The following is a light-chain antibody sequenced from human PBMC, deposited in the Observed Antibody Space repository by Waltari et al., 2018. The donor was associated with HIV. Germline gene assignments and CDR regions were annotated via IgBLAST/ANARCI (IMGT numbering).Light chain of an antibody. CDR2: AAS. Sequence: DIQXTQSPSSLSASVGDRVTITCRASQGIXNYLAWYQQKPGKVPKLLIYAASTLQSGVPXRXSGSGSGTDFTLTISSLQPEDVATYYCQKYNSAPLTFGGG. CDR3: QKYNSAPLT. CDR1: QGIXNY. J-gene: IGKJ4*01. V-gene: IGKV1-27*01.